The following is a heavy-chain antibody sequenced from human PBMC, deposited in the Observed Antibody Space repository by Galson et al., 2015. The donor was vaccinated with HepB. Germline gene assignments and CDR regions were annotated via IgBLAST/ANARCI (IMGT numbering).Heavy chain of an antibody. CDR3: ARGPSGWYGLVEPYPSNFDY. D-gene: IGHD6-19*01. CDR1: GFTFSSYA. V-gene: IGHV3-30*04. CDR2: ISYDGSNK. Sequence: SLRLSCAASGFTFSSYAMHWVRQAPGKGLEWVAVISYDGSNKYCADSVRGRFTISRDNSKNTLYLQMNSLRAEDTAVYYCARGPSGWYGLVEPYPSNFDYWGQGTLVTVSS. J-gene: IGHJ4*02.